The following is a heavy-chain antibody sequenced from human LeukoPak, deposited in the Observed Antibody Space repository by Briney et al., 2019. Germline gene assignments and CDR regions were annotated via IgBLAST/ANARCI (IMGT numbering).Heavy chain of an antibody. J-gene: IGHJ6*02. Sequence: SETLSLTCVVSGASITSHFWSWIRQPAGKGLEWIGCVHGSGNTNYSPSLEGRVTMSVDTSTNQVSLRLTSVTATDTAISFCARDGGVAAAAYYYSAADVWGHGAKVIVSS. CDR3: ARDGGVAAAAYYYSAADV. D-gene: IGHD6-13*01. CDR2: VHGSGNT. CDR1: GASITSHF. V-gene: IGHV4-4*07.